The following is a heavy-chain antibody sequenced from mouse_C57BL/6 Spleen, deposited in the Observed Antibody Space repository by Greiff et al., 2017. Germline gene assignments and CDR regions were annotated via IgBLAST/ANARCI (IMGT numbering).Heavy chain of an antibody. J-gene: IGHJ2*01. Sequence: EVLLVESGGGLVKPGGSLKLSCAASGFTFSSYSMSWVRQTPEKRLEWVATISDGGSYTYYPDNVKGRVTITRDNSTNTLYLQMSRLTSEDTAMYYCAGEGDKRNFDYWGQGTTLTVSS. CDR2: ISDGGSYT. V-gene: IGHV5-4*01. CDR1: GFTFSSYS. D-gene: IGHD3-3*01. CDR3: AGEGDKRNFDY.